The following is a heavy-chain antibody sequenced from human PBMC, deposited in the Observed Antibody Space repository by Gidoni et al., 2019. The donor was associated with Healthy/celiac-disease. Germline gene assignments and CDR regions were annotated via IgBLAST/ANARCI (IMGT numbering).Heavy chain of an antibody. J-gene: IGHJ4*02. CDR1: GGSISSSSYY. CDR2: IYYSGST. V-gene: IGHV4-39*01. D-gene: IGHD6-19*01. Sequence: QLQLQASGPGLVKPSETLSLTCTVSGGSISSSSYYWGWIRQPQGKGLEWIGSIYYSGSTYYNPSLKSRVTISVDTSKNQFSRKLSSVTAADTAVYYCARHGPRASSGWYFDYWGQGTLVTVSS. CDR3: ARHGPRASSGWYFDY.